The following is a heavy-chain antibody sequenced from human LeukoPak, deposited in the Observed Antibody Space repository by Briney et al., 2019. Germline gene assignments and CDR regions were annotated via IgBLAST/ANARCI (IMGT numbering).Heavy chain of an antibody. Sequence: GGSLRLSCAASGFTFSNYAMSWVRQAPGKGLEWVSRIRGSGDDTHYADSVRGRFTISRDNSKNTLYLQMNSLRAEDTAVYFCAKEGAYCSGGSCSNFDYWGQGTLVTVSS. V-gene: IGHV3-23*01. D-gene: IGHD2-15*01. J-gene: IGHJ4*02. CDR2: IRGSGDDT. CDR1: GFTFSNYA. CDR3: AKEGAYCSGGSCSNFDY.